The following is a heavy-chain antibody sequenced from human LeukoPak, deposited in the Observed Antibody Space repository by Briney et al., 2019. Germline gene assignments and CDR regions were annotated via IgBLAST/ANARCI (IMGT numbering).Heavy chain of an antibody. J-gene: IGHJ4*02. CDR3: ARQSLGSYYDY. CDR1: GGSISSYY. D-gene: IGHD1-26*01. V-gene: IGHV4-59*08. CDR2: IYYSGST. Sequence: SETLSLTCTVSGGSISSYYWSWIRQPPGKGLEWIGYIYYSGSTNYNPSLKSRVTISVDTSKNQVSLKLSSVTAADTAVYYCARQSLGSYYDYWGQGTLVTVSS.